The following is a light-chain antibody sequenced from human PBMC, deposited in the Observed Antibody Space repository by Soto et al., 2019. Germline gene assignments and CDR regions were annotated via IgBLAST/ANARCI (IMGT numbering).Light chain of an antibody. V-gene: IGKV1-5*03. CDR3: QQYNSYRT. J-gene: IGKJ1*01. CDR2: KAS. Sequence: DIQMTQSPSTLSASVGDRVTITCRASQSITGWLAWFQQKPGKAPKLLISKASSLESGVPSRFSGSGSGTEFTLTISSLQPDDFATYYCQQYNSYRTFGQGTKVDIK. CDR1: QSITGW.